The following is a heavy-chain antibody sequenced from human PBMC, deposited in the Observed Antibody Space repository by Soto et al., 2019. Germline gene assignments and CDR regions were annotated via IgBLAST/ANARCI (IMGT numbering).Heavy chain of an antibody. V-gene: IGHV5-51*01. Sequence: GESLKISCKGSGFSFTTYWIAWVRQMPGKGLEWMGIIYPGDSKTTYSPSFQGHVTISADKSISTAYLQWSSLKASDTAMYYCARFDYGSGSYYCYYYYYGMDVWGQGTTVT. J-gene: IGHJ6*02. CDR2: IYPGDSKT. D-gene: IGHD3-10*01. CDR3: ARFDYGSGSYYCYYYYYGMDV. CDR1: GFSFTTYW.